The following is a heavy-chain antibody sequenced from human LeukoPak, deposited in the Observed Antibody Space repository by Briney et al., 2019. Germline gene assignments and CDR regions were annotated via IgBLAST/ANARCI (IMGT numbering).Heavy chain of an antibody. V-gene: IGHV3-74*01. J-gene: IGHJ4*02. CDR2: INSDGSST. Sequence: HSGGSLRLSCAASGFTFSSYWMHWVRQAPGKGLVWVSRINSDGSSTSYADSVKGRFTISRDNAKNTLYLQMNSLRAEDTAVYYCAKDNYSSSWYVDYWGQGTLVTVSS. CDR1: GFTFSSYW. D-gene: IGHD6-13*01. CDR3: AKDNYSSSWYVDY.